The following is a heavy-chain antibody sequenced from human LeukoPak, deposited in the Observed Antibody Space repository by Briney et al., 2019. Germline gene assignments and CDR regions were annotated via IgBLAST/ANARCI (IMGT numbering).Heavy chain of an antibody. V-gene: IGHV3-23*01. CDR3: AKDGYCSSTSCPGAREHTE. D-gene: IGHD2-2*03. CDR2: ISGSGGST. Sequence: GGSLRLSCAASGFTFSSYAMSWVRQAPGKGLEWVSAISGSGGSTYYADSVKGRFTISRDNSKNTLYLQMNSLRAEDTAVYYCAKDGYCSSTSCPGAREHTEWGQGTLVTVSS. CDR1: GFTFSSYA. J-gene: IGHJ4*02.